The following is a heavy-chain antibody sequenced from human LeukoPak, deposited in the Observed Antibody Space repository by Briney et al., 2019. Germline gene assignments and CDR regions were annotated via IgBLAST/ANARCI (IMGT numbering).Heavy chain of an antibody. V-gene: IGHV4-31*03. CDR2: IYYSGST. CDR1: GGSISSGGYY. CDR3: ARDLGYCSSTSCRYLDY. J-gene: IGHJ4*02. D-gene: IGHD2-2*01. Sequence: SETLSLTCTVSGGSISSGGYYWSWIRQHPGKGLEWIGYIYYSGSTYYNPSLKSRVTISVDTSKNQFSLKLSSVTAADTAVYYCARDLGYCSSTSCRYLDYWGQGTLVTVSS.